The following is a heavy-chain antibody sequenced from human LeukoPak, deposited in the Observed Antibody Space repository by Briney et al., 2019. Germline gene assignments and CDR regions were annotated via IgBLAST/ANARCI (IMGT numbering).Heavy chain of an antibody. Sequence: SETLSLTCTVSGGSISSSSYYWGWIRQPPGKGLEWIGSIYYSGSTPYNPSLKSRVTISVDTSKNQFSLKLSSVTAADAAVYYCARVWELSNAFDIWGQGTMVTVSS. D-gene: IGHD1-26*01. CDR2: IYYSGST. CDR1: GGSISSSSYY. CDR3: ARVWELSNAFDI. V-gene: IGHV4-39*07. J-gene: IGHJ3*02.